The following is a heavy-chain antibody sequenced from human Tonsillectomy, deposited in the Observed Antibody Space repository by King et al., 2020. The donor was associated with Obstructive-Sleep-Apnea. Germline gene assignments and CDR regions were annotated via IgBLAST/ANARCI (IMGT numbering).Heavy chain of an antibody. CDR3: ARGNAYSPRDY. V-gene: IGHV1-2*04. CDR1: GYTFTGYY. D-gene: IGHD5-24*01. Sequence: QLVQSGAEVKKPGASVKVSCKAFGYTFTGYYIHWVRQAPGQGLEWMGWTNPNSGGTNYAQKFQGWVTMTRDTSISTAHMELSRLKSDDTAVYYCARGNAYSPRDYWGQGTLVTVSS. J-gene: IGHJ4*02. CDR2: TNPNSGGT.